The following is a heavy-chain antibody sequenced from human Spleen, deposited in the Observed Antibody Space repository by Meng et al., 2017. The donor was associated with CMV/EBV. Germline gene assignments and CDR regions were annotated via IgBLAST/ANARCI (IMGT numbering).Heavy chain of an antibody. CDR1: GGSFSGYY. D-gene: IGHD3-10*01. Sequence: SETLSLTCAVYGGSFSGYYWSWIRQPPGKGLEWIGYIYYSGSTNYNPSLKSRVTISVDTSKNQFSLKLSSVTAADTAVYYCARLATGAFDIWGQGTMVTVSS. J-gene: IGHJ3*02. V-gene: IGHV4-59*01. CDR2: IYYSGST. CDR3: ARLATGAFDI.